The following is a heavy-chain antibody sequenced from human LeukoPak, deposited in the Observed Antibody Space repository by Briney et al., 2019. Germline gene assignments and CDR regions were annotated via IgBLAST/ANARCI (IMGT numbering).Heavy chain of an antibody. Sequence: ASVTVSCKASGYTFTSYDINWVRQATGQGLEWMGWMNPNSGNTGYAQKFQGRVTMTRNTSISTAYMELSSLRSEDTAVYYCARGGDDYYYYGMDVWGQGTTVTVSS. CDR3: ARGGDDYYYYGMDV. CDR2: MNPNSGNT. CDR1: GYTFTSYD. V-gene: IGHV1-8*01. D-gene: IGHD5-12*01. J-gene: IGHJ6*02.